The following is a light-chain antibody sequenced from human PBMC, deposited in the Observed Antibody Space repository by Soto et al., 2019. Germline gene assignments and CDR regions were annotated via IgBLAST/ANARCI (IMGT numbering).Light chain of an antibody. CDR1: QSVSSY. CDR3: QQRSNWPWT. V-gene: IGKV3-11*01. J-gene: IGKJ1*01. Sequence: EIVLTQSPATLSLSPGERATLSCRASQSVSSYLAWYQQKPGQAPRLLIYDASNTATGIPARFSGSGSGTDFTLTISSLEPEDFAVYYCQQRSNWPWTFGQGPKVEIK. CDR2: DAS.